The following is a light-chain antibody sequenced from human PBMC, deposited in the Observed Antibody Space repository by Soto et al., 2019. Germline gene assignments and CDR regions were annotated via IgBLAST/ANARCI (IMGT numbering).Light chain of an antibody. CDR3: TSYTSTNTQL. Sequence: QSALTQPASVSGSPVQSITSSCTGTSSDVGGYNFVSWYQQHPGKAPKLMIYDVSNRPSGVSNRFSGSKSGNTASLTISGLQAEDEADYYCTSYTSTNTQLFGGGTKLTVL. J-gene: IGLJ2*01. CDR1: SSDVGGYNF. CDR2: DVS. V-gene: IGLV2-14*03.